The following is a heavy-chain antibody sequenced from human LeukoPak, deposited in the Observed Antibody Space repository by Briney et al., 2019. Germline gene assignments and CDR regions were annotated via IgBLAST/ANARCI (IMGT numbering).Heavy chain of an antibody. D-gene: IGHD2-2*01. V-gene: IGHV4-59*12. CDR2: IYYSGSP. Sequence: SETLSLTCTVSGDSISTNYWSWIRQPPGKGLEWVGYIYYSGSPNHNPSLKSRVTISVDRSKNQFSLKLSSVTAADTAVYYCARVGYCSSTSCYFDYWGQGTLVTVSS. CDR1: GDSISTNY. J-gene: IGHJ4*02. CDR3: ARVGYCSSTSCYFDY.